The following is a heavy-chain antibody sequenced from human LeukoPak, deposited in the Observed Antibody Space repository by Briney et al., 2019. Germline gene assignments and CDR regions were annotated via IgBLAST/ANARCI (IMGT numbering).Heavy chain of an antibody. V-gene: IGHV3-21*01. D-gene: IGHD3-16*01. CDR1: GFSFSIYF. CDR2: ISRTSEYI. Sequence: GGSLRLSCAASGFSFSIYFVNWVRQAPGKGLEWVSSISRTSEYIHYADSVGGRFAISRDNAKNSVYLQMNSLRAEDTAVYFCAGGGDFDYWARESWSPSPQ. CDR3: AGGGDFDY. J-gene: IGHJ4*02.